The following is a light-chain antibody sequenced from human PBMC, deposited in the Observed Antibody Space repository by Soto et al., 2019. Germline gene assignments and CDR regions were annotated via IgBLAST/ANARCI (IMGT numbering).Light chain of an antibody. CDR1: SSDVGGYNY. CDR2: EVS. J-gene: IGLJ3*02. V-gene: IGLV2-14*01. Sequence: QSVLTQPASVSGSPGQSITISCTGTSSDVGGYNYVSWYQQHPGKAPKLVIYEVSNRPSGVSNRFSGSKSGNTASLTISGLQAEDEADYYCCSYAGTYTWVFGGGTKLTVL. CDR3: CSYAGTYTWV.